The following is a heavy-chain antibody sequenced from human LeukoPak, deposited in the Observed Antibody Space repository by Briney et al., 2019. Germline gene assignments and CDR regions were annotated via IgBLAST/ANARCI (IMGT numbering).Heavy chain of an antibody. Sequence: PGGSLRLSCAASGFTFDDYAMHWVRQAPGKGLEWVSGISWNSGSIGYADSVKGRFTISRDNAENSLYLQMNSLRAEDTALYYCAKDFNYDSSAGFDYWGQGTLVTVSS. J-gene: IGHJ4*02. CDR1: GFTFDDYA. V-gene: IGHV3-9*01. CDR2: ISWNSGSI. D-gene: IGHD3-22*01. CDR3: AKDFNYDSSAGFDY.